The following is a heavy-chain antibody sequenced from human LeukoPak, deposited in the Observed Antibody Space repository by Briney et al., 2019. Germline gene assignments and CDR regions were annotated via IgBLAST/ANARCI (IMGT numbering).Heavy chain of an antibody. Sequence: GRSLRLSCAASGFTFSSYGMHWVRQAPGKGLEWVAVISYDGSNKNYADSVKGRFTISRDNSKNTLYLQMNSLRAEDTAVYYCAKDRLTMVRGANHFDYWGQGTLVTVSS. V-gene: IGHV3-30*18. CDR1: GFTFSSYG. D-gene: IGHD3-10*01. J-gene: IGHJ4*02. CDR3: AKDRLTMVRGANHFDY. CDR2: ISYDGSNK.